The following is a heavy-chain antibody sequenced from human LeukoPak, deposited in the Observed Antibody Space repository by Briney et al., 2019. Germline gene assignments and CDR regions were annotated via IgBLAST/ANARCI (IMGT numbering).Heavy chain of an antibody. CDR1: GYVFAAYA. CDR2: IRVYNGHT. V-gene: IGHV1-18*01. D-gene: IGHD1-26*01. Sequence: GASVKVSCKPSGYVFAAYAVSWVRQAPGEGLEWVGWIRVYNGHTDYAQKLQDRVTLTADSSTTTVYMELRSLTSDDTAVYYCAGGGGGSPWLDSWGQETLVTVSS. CDR3: AGGGGGSPWLDS. J-gene: IGHJ4*02.